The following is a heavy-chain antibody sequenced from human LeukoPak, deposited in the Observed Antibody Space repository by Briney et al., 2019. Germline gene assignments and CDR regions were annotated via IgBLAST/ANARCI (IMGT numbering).Heavy chain of an antibody. D-gene: IGHD1-26*01. CDR2: IIPIFGTA. J-gene: IGHJ4*02. Sequence: GASVKVSCKASGGTFSSYAISWVRQAPGQGLEWMGGIIPIFGTANYAQKFQGRVTITADESTSTAYMELSSLRSEDTAVYYCARERVRELRSYYFDYWGQGTLVTVSS. V-gene: IGHV1-69*13. CDR3: ARERVRELRSYYFDY. CDR1: GGTFSSYA.